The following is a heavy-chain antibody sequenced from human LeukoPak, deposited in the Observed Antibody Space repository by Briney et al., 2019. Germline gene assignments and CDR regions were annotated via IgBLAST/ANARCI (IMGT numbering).Heavy chain of an antibody. CDR3: AREGVYYDSSGLLENYHYGMDV. CDR2: IIPIFGTA. Sequence: SVKVSCKASGGTFSSYAISWVRQAPGQGLEWMGGIIPIFGTANYAQKFQGRVTITADESTSTAYMELSSLRSEDTAVYYCAREGVYYDSSGLLENYHYGMDVWGQGTTVTVSS. CDR1: GGTFSSYA. J-gene: IGHJ6*02. D-gene: IGHD3-22*01. V-gene: IGHV1-69*13.